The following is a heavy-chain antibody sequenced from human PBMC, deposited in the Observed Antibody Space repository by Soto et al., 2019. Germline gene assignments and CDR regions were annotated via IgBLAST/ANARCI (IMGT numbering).Heavy chain of an antibody. D-gene: IGHD2-2*01. CDR1: GGTFSSYA. Sequence: QVQLVQSGAEVKKPGSSVKVSCKASGGTFSSYAISWVRQAPGQGLEWMGGIIPIFGTANYAQKFQGIVTITADESTSQAKMELSRLRSEDTAVYYCARDQTLGVVVPAAPNIPYHYGLDVWGQGTPVTVSS. V-gene: IGHV1-69*01. J-gene: IGHJ6*02. CDR2: IIPIFGTA. CDR3: ARDQTLGVVVPAAPNIPYHYGLDV.